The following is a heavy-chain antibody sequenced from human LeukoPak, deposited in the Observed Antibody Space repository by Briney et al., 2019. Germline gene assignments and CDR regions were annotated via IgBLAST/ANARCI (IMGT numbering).Heavy chain of an antibody. CDR1: GITLSSYA. D-gene: IGHD3-10*01. CDR3: ARDLLMVRGVIMGGMGPFDI. Sequence: GRSLRLSCAASGITLSSYAMHWVRKAPGKGLKWVAVISYDGSNKYYADSVKGRFTISRDNSKNTLYLQMNSLRAEDTAVYYCARDLLMVRGVIMGGMGPFDIWGQGTMVTVSS. V-gene: IGHV3-30*04. J-gene: IGHJ3*02. CDR2: ISYDGSNK.